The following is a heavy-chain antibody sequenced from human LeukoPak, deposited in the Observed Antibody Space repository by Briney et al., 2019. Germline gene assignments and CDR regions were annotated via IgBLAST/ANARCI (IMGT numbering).Heavy chain of an antibody. CDR2: ISSSSSYI. CDR1: GFTFSSYS. J-gene: IGHJ6*02. V-gene: IGHV3-21*01. CDR3: ARDSLKLLGIYYYGMDV. Sequence: GGSLRLSCAASGFTFSSYSMNRVRQAPGKGLEWVSSISSSSSYIYYADSVKGRFTISRDNAKNSLYLQMNSLRAEDTAVYYCARDSLKLLGIYYYGMDVWGQGTTVTVSS. D-gene: IGHD7-27*01.